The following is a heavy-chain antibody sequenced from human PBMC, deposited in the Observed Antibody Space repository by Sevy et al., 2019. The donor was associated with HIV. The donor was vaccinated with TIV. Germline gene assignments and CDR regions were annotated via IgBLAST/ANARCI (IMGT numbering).Heavy chain of an antibody. CDR3: ARKYHDTSGYPRYSMDV. Sequence: GGSLRLSCAASGFTFSTYAMNWVRQAPGKGLEYVSAISGGGGNTYYGTSVKVRFTVSRDNAKNTLYLQMGSLRAEDMAVYFCARKYHDTSGYPRYSMDVWGQGTTVTVSS. J-gene: IGHJ6*02. CDR2: ISGGGGNT. V-gene: IGHV3-64*01. CDR1: GFTFSTYA. D-gene: IGHD3-22*01.